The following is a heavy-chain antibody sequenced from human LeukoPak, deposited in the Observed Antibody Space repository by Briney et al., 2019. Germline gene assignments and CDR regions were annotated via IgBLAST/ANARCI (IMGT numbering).Heavy chain of an antibody. CDR1: GGSFSGYY. D-gene: IGHD6-13*01. CDR3: ARGAAKDAFDI. J-gene: IGHJ3*02. Sequence: SETLSLTCAVYGGSFSGYYWSWIRQPPGKGLEWIGEINHSGSTNYNPSLKSRVTISVDTSKNQFSLKLSSVTAADTAVYYRARGAAKDAFDIWGQGTMVTVSS. V-gene: IGHV4-34*01. CDR2: INHSGST.